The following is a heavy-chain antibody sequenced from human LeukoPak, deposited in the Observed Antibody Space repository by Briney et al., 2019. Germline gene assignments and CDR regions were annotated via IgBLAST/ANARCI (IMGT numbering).Heavy chain of an antibody. D-gene: IGHD2-15*01. J-gene: IGHJ6*02. CDR2: INPNTGGR. V-gene: IGHV1-2*02. CDR3: ARARGYCGGDTCHIYGMDV. CDR1: EYTFIGYF. Sequence: GASVKVSSKASEYTFIGYFMHWVRQAPGQGPEWMGWINPNTGGRNYVQKFQGRVTMTRDTSISTAYMELSGLKSDDTAVYYCARARGYCGGDTCHIYGMDVWGQGTTVTVSS.